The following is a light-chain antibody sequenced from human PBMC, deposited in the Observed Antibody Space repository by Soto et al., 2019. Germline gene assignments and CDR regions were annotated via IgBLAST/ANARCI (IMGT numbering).Light chain of an antibody. CDR3: AAWDDTIKRYV. J-gene: IGLJ1*01. CDR2: YNN. V-gene: IGLV1-44*01. Sequence: SVLTQPPSSSETPGQTVSISCSGSNSNIASNTVNWYQHLPGTAPKLLIYYNNQRPSGVPDRFSGSKSGTSASLAISGLQSEDESDYYCAAWDDTIKRYVFGTGNKVTVL. CDR1: NSNIASNT.